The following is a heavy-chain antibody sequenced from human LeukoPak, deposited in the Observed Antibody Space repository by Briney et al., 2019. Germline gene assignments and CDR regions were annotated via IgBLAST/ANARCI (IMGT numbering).Heavy chain of an antibody. D-gene: IGHD3-22*01. J-gene: IGHJ4*02. V-gene: IGHV4-59*08. Sequence: PSETLSLTCTVSGGSISSYYWSWIRQPPGKGLEWIGYIYYSGSTNYNPSLKSRVTISVDTSKNQFSLKLSSVTAADTAVYYCARHYCDSSGYYSYWGQGTLVTVSS. CDR1: GGSISSYY. CDR2: IYYSGST. CDR3: ARHYCDSSGYYSY.